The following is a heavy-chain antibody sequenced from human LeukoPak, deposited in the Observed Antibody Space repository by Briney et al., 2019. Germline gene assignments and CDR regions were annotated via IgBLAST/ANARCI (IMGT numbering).Heavy chain of an antibody. CDR1: GFTFSSYG. D-gene: IGHD2-21*01. J-gene: IGHJ4*02. CDR3: ARGGGYCGGDCYGIDY. Sequence: GGSLRLSCAASGFTFSSYGMHWVRQAPGKGLEWVAFIRYDGSNKYYADSVKGRFTISRDNAKNSLYLQMNSLRAEDTAVYYCARGGGYCGGDCYGIDYWGQGTLVTVSS. CDR2: IRYDGSNK. V-gene: IGHV3-30*02.